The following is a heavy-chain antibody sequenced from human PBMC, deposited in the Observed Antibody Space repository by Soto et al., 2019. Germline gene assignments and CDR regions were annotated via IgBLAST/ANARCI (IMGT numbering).Heavy chain of an antibody. Sequence: EVQLVESGGVVVQPGGSLRLSCAASGFTFADYTMHWVRQAPGKGLEWVSLISCDGGSTYYADSVKGRFTISRDNSKNSLYLPMNSLRTEDTALYYCAEDLHLYFSGGSCVFDYWVQGTLVSVSS. D-gene: IGHD2-15*01. CDR3: AEDLHLYFSGGSCVFDY. CDR1: GFTFADYT. J-gene: IGHJ4*02. CDR2: ISCDGGST. V-gene: IGHV3-43*01.